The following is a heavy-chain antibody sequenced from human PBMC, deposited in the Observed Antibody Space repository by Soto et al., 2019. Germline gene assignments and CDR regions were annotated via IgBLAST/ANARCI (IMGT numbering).Heavy chain of an antibody. CDR3: GRGDY. J-gene: IGHJ4*02. V-gene: IGHV3-7*01. CDR1: GFTFSTYW. Sequence: EVQLVESGGGLVQPGGSLRLSCAASGFTFSTYWMTWVRQAPGKGLEWVANINPDGREKYYVDSVRGRFTISRDNAKNSLFLQVNSLRAGDTAVYYCGRGDYWGRGTLVTVSS. CDR2: INPDGREK. D-gene: IGHD1-26*01.